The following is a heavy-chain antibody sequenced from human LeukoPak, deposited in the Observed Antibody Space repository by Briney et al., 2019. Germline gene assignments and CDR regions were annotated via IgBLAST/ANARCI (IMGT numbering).Heavy chain of an antibody. CDR2: IYYSGST. Sequence: SETLSLTCTVSGGSISSYYWSWIRQPPGKGLEWIGYIYYSGSTNYNPSLKSRVTISVDTSKNQFSLKLSSVTAADTAVYYCARERTPDAFDIWGQGTMVTVSS. CDR1: GGSISSYY. V-gene: IGHV4-59*01. CDR3: ARERTPDAFDI. J-gene: IGHJ3*02.